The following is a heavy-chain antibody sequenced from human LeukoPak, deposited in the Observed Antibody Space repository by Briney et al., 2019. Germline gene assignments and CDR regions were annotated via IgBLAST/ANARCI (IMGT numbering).Heavy chain of an antibody. CDR3: ATSRVPAATPYYYYYMDV. Sequence: SETLSLTXTVSGGSISSYYWSWIRRPPGKGLEWIGYIYYSGSTNYNPSLKSRVTISVDTSKNQFSLKLSSVTAADTAVYYCATSRVPAATPYYYYYMDVWGKGTTVTVSS. CDR2: IYYSGST. CDR1: GGSISSYY. V-gene: IGHV4-59*01. J-gene: IGHJ6*03. D-gene: IGHD2-2*01.